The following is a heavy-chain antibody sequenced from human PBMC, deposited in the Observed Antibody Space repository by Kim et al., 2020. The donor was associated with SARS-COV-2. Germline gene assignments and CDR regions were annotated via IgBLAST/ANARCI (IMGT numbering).Heavy chain of an antibody. V-gene: IGHV3-74*01. D-gene: IGHD6-13*01. J-gene: IGHJ4*02. Sequence: ADAVMGRFTISRDEAMNTMLLQMNSLRAEDTAVYYCAGAGYSISWSTCDYWGQGILVTVSS. CDR3: AGAGYSISWSTCDY.